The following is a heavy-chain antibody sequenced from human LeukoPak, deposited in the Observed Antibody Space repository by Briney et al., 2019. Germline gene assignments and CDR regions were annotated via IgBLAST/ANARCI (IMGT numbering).Heavy chain of an antibody. CDR2: ISSTGGST. D-gene: IGHD3-22*01. V-gene: IGHV3-23*01. CDR3: AKDTVYYDSSSYPY. J-gene: IGHJ4*02. CDR1: GFTFSSYA. Sequence: GGSLRLSCAASGFTFSSYAMTWVRQAPGKGPEWVSAISSTGGSTYYADSVKGRFTISRDNSKNTLFLQMNSLRAEDTAVYYCAKDTVYYDSSSYPYWGQGTLVTVSS.